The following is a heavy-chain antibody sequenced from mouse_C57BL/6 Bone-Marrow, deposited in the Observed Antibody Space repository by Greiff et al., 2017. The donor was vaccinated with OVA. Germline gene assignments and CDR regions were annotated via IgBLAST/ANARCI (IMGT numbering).Heavy chain of an antibody. CDR2: IDPNSGGT. CDR3: SRWYSGSLYYFDY. D-gene: IGHD1-1*02. CDR1: GYTFTSYW. V-gene: IGHV1-72*01. J-gene: IGHJ2*01. Sequence: VQLQQPGAELVKPGASVKLSCKASGYTFTSYWMHWVKQRPGRGLEWIGRIDPNSGGTKYNEKFKSKATLTVDKPSSTAYMQLSSLTSEDSAVYYCSRWYSGSLYYFDYWGQGTTLTVSS.